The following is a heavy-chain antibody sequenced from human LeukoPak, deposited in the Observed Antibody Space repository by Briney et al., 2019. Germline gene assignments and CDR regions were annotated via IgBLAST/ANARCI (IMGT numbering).Heavy chain of an antibody. CDR2: INPNGGST. J-gene: IGHJ4*02. Sequence: ASVKVSFKASGYTFTTYYIHWVRQAPGQGLEWMGIINPNGGSTTYAQKFQGRVTTTRDTSTSTVYMELRSLRSEDTAVYYCARGLYSGGDYWGQGTLVTVSS. CDR1: GYTFTTYY. V-gene: IGHV1-46*01. D-gene: IGHD1-26*01. CDR3: ARGLYSGGDY.